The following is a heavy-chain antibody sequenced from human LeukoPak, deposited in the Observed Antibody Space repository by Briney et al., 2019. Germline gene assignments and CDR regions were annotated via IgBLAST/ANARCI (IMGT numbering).Heavy chain of an antibody. V-gene: IGHV3-7*01. Sequence: GGSLRLSCAASGFTFSSYWMSWVRQAPGKGLEWVANIKQDGSEKYYVDSVKGRLTISRDNAKNSLYLQMNSLRAEDTAVYYCARDPDSSGWYEVDYWGQGTLVTVSS. D-gene: IGHD6-19*01. CDR3: ARDPDSSGWYEVDY. CDR2: IKQDGSEK. CDR1: GFTFSSYW. J-gene: IGHJ4*02.